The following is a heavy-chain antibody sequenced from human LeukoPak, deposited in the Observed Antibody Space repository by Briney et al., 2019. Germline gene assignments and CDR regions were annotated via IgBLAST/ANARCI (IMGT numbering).Heavy chain of an antibody. Sequence: GGSLRLSCVVSGSTFSNYWMHWVRQAPGKGLVWVSRINTVGSDTSYVDSVRGRFTVSRDNAKNTLYLQMNSLRSEDTAVYYCARRGEDGFGYRYWGQGTLVTVSS. CDR2: INTVGSDT. J-gene: IGHJ4*02. V-gene: IGHV3-74*01. CDR1: GSTFSNYW. D-gene: IGHD5-12*01. CDR3: ARRGEDGFGYRY.